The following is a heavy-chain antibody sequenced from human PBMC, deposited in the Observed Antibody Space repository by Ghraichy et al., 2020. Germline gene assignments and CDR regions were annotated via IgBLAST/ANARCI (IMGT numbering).Heavy chain of an antibody. D-gene: IGHD3/OR15-3a*01. V-gene: IGHV4-59*11. Sequence: TLSLTCTVSGASIINHDWSWIRQSPEKRLEWIGYVSKTKTTNYNPSLRSRLTMTLDKSKSQVSLRLTSVTAADTAVYFCSRDNEGTAWGQGVLVTVSS. CDR1: GASIINHD. CDR2: VSKTKTT. J-gene: IGHJ5*02. CDR3: SRDNEGTA.